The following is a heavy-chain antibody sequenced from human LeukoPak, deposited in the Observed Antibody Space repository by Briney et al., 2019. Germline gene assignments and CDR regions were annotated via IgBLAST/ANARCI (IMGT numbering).Heavy chain of an antibody. CDR2: IWYDGSNK. J-gene: IGHJ3*02. CDR3: ARDGGGGGCTSCLIDAFDI. CDR1: GFTFSSYG. D-gene: IGHD2-2*01. V-gene: IGHV3-33*01. Sequence: SGRSLRLSCAASGFTFSSYGMHWVRQAPGKGLEWVAVIWYDGSNKYYVDSVKGRFTISRDNSKNTLYLQMNSLRAEDTAVYYCARDGGGGGCTSCLIDAFDIWGQGTMVTVSS.